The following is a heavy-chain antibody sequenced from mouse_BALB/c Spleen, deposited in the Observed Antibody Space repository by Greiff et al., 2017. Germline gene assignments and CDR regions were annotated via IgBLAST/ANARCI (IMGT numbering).Heavy chain of an antibody. D-gene: IGHD1-2*01. Sequence: EVNLVESGGGLVQPGGSLRLSCATSGFTFTDYYMSWVRQPPGKALEWLGFIRNKANGYTTEYSASVKGRFTISRDNSQSILYLQMNTLRAEDSATYYCARDIKPLSTTADYYAMDYWGQGTSVTVSS. V-gene: IGHV7-3*02. J-gene: IGHJ4*01. CDR2: IRNKANGYTT. CDR1: GFTFTDYY. CDR3: ARDIKPLSTTADYYAMDY.